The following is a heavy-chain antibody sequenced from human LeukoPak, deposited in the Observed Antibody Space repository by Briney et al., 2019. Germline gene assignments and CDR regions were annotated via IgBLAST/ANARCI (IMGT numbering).Heavy chain of an antibody. CDR1: GFTFDDYA. D-gene: IGHD6-19*01. J-gene: IGHJ4*02. Sequence: PGGSLRLSCAASGFTFDDYAMHWVRQAPGKGLEWVSGISWNSGSIGYADSVKGRFTISRDNAKNSLYLQMNSLRAGDTALYYCAKATGIAVAGPVFDYWGQGTLVTVSS. V-gene: IGHV3-9*01. CDR3: AKATGIAVAGPVFDY. CDR2: ISWNSGSI.